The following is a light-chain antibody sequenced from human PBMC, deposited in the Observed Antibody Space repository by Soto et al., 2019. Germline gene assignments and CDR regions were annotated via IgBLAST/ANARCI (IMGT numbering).Light chain of an antibody. CDR3: QSYHSSNVI. Sequence: NFMLTQPHSVSASPGKTVTISCTGSSGSIASNYVQWYQQRPGSAPTTVIYEDSQRPSGVPDRFSGSIDSSSNSASLTISGLKTEDEADYYCQSYHSSNVIFGGGTQLTVL. CDR2: EDS. V-gene: IGLV6-57*02. CDR1: SGSIASNY. J-gene: IGLJ2*01.